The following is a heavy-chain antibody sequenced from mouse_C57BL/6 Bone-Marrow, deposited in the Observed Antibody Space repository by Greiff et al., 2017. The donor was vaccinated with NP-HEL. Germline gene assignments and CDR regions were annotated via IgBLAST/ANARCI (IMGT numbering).Heavy chain of an antibody. CDR3: TRQDYDYDEWFAY. Sequence: VQLQESGAELVRPGASVTLSCKASGYTFTDYEMHWVKQTPVHGLEWIGAIDPETGGTAYNQKFKGKAILTADKSSSTAYMELRSLTSEDSAVYYCTRQDYDYDEWFAYWGQGTLVTVSA. D-gene: IGHD2-4*01. CDR2: IDPETGGT. CDR1: GYTFTDYE. V-gene: IGHV1-15*01. J-gene: IGHJ3*01.